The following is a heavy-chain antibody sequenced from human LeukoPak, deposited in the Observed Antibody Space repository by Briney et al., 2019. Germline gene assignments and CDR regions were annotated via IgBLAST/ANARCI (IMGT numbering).Heavy chain of an antibody. CDR1: GFTFSSAW. Sequence: GGSLRLSCAASGFTFSSAWMTWVRQAPGKGLEWVGRIKSKSDGGTIDYAAPVKGRVTLSRDDSKNTLYLQMNSLKTEDTAVYYCTTVFGGGDCYSHWGQGTLVTVSS. CDR3: TTVFGGGDCYSH. D-gene: IGHD2-21*01. J-gene: IGHJ4*02. V-gene: IGHV3-15*01. CDR2: IKSKSDGGTI.